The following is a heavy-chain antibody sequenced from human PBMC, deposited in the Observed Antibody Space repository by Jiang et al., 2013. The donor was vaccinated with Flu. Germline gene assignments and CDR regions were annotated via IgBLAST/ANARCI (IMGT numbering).Heavy chain of an antibody. D-gene: IGHD3-9*01. V-gene: IGHV1-18*01. CDR1: GYTFTSYG. CDR2: ISAYNGNT. J-gene: IGHJ5*02. CDR3: ATHILTGYGVAPRGWFDP. Sequence: SGAEVKKPGASVKVSCKASGYTFTSYGISWVRQAPGQGLEWMGWISAYNGNTNYAQKLQGRVTMTTDTSTSTAYMELRSLRSDDTAVYYCATHILTGYGVAPRGWFDPWGPGNPGHRLL.